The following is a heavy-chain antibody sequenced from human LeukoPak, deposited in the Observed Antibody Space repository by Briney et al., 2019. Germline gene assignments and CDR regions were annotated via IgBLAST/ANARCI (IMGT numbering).Heavy chain of an antibody. Sequence: PGRSLRLSCAATGFSFRSYWMNWVRQAPGKGLEWLAIIKQDGSEKHYKGSVEGRFTISRDNAKNSPHLQMNSLRAEDTAVYYCAGGSGYLITSWGQGTLVTVSS. D-gene: IGHD3-9*01. V-gene: IGHV3-7*01. CDR3: AGGSGYLITS. CDR1: GFSFRSYW. CDR2: IKQDGSEK. J-gene: IGHJ5*02.